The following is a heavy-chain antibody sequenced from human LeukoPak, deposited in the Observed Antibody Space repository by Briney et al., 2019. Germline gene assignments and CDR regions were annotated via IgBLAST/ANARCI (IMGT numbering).Heavy chain of an antibody. Sequence: PGGSRRLSCAASGFTLSGLSMNWFRQAPGKGLGWVSSISSSSSYIYYADSVKGRFTISRDNAKSSLYLQMNSLRAEDTAVYYCARELGPGGDGPPYFDYWGQGTLVTVSS. V-gene: IGHV3-21*01. CDR2: ISSSSSYI. CDR1: GFTLSGLS. J-gene: IGHJ4*02. CDR3: ARELGPGGDGPPYFDY. D-gene: IGHD7-27*01.